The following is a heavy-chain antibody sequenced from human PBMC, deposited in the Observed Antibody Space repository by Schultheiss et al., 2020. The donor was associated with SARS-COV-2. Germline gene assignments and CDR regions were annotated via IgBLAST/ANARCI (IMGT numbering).Heavy chain of an antibody. CDR1: GGSFSDYF. D-gene: IGHD3-22*01. Sequence: SQTLSLSCAVYGGSFSDYFWSWIRQPPGKGLGWIGEINHSGSTNYNPSLKSRVTISVDTSKNQFSLKLSSVTAADTAVYYCARERWQYYDSSGNLNWFDPWGQGTLVTVSS. V-gene: IGHV4-34*01. CDR3: ARERWQYYDSSGNLNWFDP. J-gene: IGHJ5*02. CDR2: INHSGST.